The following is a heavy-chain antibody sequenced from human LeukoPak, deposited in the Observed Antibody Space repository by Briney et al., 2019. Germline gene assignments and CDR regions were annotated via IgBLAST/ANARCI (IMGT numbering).Heavy chain of an antibody. CDR2: FNPNSGGT. CDR1: GYHFPDYY. CDR3: ARKSSKTFFD. D-gene: IGHD3-3*01. V-gene: IGHV1-2*02. J-gene: IGHJ4*02. Sequence: ASVKVSCKASGYHFPDYYIHWLRQAPGQGLQWMGRFNPNSGGTDYAQKFQGRVTMTRDTSITTVYMELSSLRSDDTAFFYCARKSSKTFFDWGQGTLVTVSS.